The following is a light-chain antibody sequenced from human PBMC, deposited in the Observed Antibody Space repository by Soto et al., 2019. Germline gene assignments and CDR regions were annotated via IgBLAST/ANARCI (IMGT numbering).Light chain of an antibody. J-gene: IGKJ1*01. V-gene: IGKV3-15*01. CDR2: GAS. Sequence: EIVMTQSPATLSVSLGERATLSCRASQSVSTNLAWYQQKPGQAPRLLIYGASTRATGIPARFSGSGSGTEFTLTISSLQSEDFVVYYCQQDNYWPTFGQGTKVEIK. CDR3: QQDNYWPT. CDR1: QSVSTN.